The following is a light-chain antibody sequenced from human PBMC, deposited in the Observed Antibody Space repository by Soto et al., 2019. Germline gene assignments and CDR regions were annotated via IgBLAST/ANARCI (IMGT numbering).Light chain of an antibody. CDR2: DAS. Sequence: ILMTQSPATLSVSPGERATLSCRASQSVSNSLAWYQQKPGQAHRLLIYDASTRATGIPARFSGSGSGTDFTLTNSGLQSEDLAVYYCKQYNNWPPWTFGQGTTVEIK. CDR1: QSVSNS. CDR3: KQYNNWPPWT. V-gene: IGKV3-15*01. J-gene: IGKJ1*01.